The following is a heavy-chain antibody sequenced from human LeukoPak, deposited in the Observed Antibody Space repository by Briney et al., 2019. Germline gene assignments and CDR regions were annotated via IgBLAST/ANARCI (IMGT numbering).Heavy chain of an antibody. CDR1: GGSISSSSYY. CDR2: IYNSGST. J-gene: IGHJ6*03. D-gene: IGHD6-6*01. V-gene: IGHV4-39*07. Sequence: PSETLSLTCTVSGGSISSSSYYWGWIRQPPGRGLEWIGSIYNSGSTYYNPSLKSRVTISVDRSKNQFSLKLSSVTAADTAVYYCASAIAARHYYYYMDVWGKGTTVTVSS. CDR3: ASAIAARHYYYYMDV.